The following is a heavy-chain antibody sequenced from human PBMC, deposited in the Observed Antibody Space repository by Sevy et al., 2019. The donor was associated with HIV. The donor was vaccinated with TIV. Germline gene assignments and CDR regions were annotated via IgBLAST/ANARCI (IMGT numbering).Heavy chain of an antibody. CDR1: GFSFSSYE. CDR3: ARDLPPSATTVAHFDC. Sequence: GGSLRLSCAASGFSFSSYEMNWVRQAPGKGLEWVSYISNSGTTISYPDSVRGRFTISRDNARNLLYLQMNSLRAEDTAVYYCARDLPPSATTVAHFDCWGQGTLVTVSS. V-gene: IGHV3-48*03. J-gene: IGHJ4*02. D-gene: IGHD4-17*01. CDR2: ISNSGTTI.